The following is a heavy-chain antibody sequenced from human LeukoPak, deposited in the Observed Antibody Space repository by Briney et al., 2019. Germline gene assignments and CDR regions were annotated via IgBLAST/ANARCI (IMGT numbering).Heavy chain of an antibody. CDR3: AKDRITMIVVALYSFDY. Sequence: PGGSLRLSCAASGFTFSSYAMSWVRQAPGKGLEWVSAISGSGGSTYYADSVRGRFTISRDNSKNTLYLQMNSLRAADTAVYYCAKDRITMIVVALYSFDYWGQGTLVTVSS. D-gene: IGHD3-22*01. V-gene: IGHV3-23*01. CDR2: ISGSGGST. CDR1: GFTFSSYA. J-gene: IGHJ4*02.